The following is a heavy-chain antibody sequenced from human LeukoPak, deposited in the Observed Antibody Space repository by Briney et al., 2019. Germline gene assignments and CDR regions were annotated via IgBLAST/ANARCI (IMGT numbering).Heavy chain of an antibody. D-gene: IGHD3-10*01. CDR1: GYTFTSYG. CDR2: ISAYNGNT. Sequence: ASVKVSCKASGYTFTSYGISWVRQAPGQGLEWIGWISAYNGNTNYAQKPQGRVTMTTDTSTSTAYMELRSLRSDDTAVYYCARGAHRIWFGELLDYWGQGTLVTASS. V-gene: IGHV1-18*01. J-gene: IGHJ4*02. CDR3: ARGAHRIWFGELLDY.